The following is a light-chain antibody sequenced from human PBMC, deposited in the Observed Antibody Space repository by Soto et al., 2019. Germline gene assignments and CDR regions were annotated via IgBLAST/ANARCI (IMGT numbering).Light chain of an antibody. CDR3: HQTYSTPGM. CDR1: QDITNS. CDR2: ASS. V-gene: IGKV1-39*01. Sequence: DIQMTQSPSSLSASVGDRVTITCRASQDITNSLNWYQQKSGKAPSLLIYASSTLQTGVQSRFSGSGSGTDFTLYISNLQPEDFAHYFCHQTYSTPGMFGKGTKVEI. J-gene: IGKJ1*01.